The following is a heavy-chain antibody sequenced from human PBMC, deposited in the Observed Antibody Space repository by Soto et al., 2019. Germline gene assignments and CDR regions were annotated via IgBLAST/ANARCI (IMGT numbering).Heavy chain of an antibody. J-gene: IGHJ4*02. V-gene: IGHV1-18*01. Sequence: QVHLVQSGAEVRKPGASVKVSCKGSGYTFTSYGIAWVRQAPGQGLEWMGWISAHNDNTNYAQKVQGRVTVTRDTSTSTAYMELRNRRADDTAGYYCARGRYGDYWGQGALVTVSS. D-gene: IGHD1-1*01. CDR2: ISAHNDNT. CDR1: GYTFTSYG. CDR3: ARGRYGDY.